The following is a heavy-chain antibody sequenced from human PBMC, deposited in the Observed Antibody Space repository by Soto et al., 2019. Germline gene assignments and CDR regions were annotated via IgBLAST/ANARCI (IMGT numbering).Heavy chain of an antibody. CDR2: IIPIFGTA. CDR1: GGTFSSYA. J-gene: IGHJ4*02. Sequence: ASVKVSCKASGGTFSSYAISWVRQAPGQGLEWMGGIIPIFGTANYAQKFQGRVTITADESTSTAYMELSSLRSEDTAVYYCARVSLENLTCGGDCYWSGSLEYWGQGTLVTVSS. V-gene: IGHV1-69*13. CDR3: ARVSLENLTCGGDCYWSGSLEY. D-gene: IGHD2-21*02.